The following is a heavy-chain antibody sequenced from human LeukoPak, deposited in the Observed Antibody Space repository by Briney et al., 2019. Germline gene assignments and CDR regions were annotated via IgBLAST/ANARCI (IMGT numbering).Heavy chain of an antibody. V-gene: IGHV1-18*01. J-gene: IGHJ4*02. Sequence: ASVKVSCKASGYTFTSYGISWVRQAPGQGLEWMGWISAYNGNTNYAQKLQGRVTMTTDTSTSTAYMELRSLRSDDTAVYYCARAVYGEYRGFFDYWGQGTLVTVSS. CDR3: ARAVYGEYRGFFDY. D-gene: IGHD4-17*01. CDR1: GYTFTSYG. CDR2: ISAYNGNT.